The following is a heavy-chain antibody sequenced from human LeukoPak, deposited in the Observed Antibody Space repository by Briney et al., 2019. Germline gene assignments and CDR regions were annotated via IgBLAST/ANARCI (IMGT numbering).Heavy chain of an antibody. D-gene: IGHD5-18*01. V-gene: IGHV3-23*01. CDR1: GFTFSSYA. Sequence: PGGSLRLSCAASGFTFSSYAMSGVREAPGKGLEWVSAISGSGGSTYYADSVMGRFTISRHNSKNTLYLQMNSLRAEDTAVYYCAKELEDTAYYFDYWGQGTLVTVSS. CDR2: ISGSGGST. CDR3: AKELEDTAYYFDY. J-gene: IGHJ4*02.